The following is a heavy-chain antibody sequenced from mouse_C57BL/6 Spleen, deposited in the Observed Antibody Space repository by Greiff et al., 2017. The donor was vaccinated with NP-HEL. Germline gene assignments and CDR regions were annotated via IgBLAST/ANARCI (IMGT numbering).Heavy chain of an antibody. CDR3: ARRTGYEYDGYAMDY. J-gene: IGHJ4*01. Sequence: QVQLQQSGAELVKPGASVKISCKASGYAFSSYWMNWVKQRPGKGLEWIGQIYPGDGATNYNGKFKGKATLTADKSSRTAYMQLSSLTSEDSAVYVCARRTGYEYDGYAMDYWGQGTSVTVSS. V-gene: IGHV1-80*01. D-gene: IGHD2-4*01. CDR1: GYAFSSYW. CDR2: IYPGDGAT.